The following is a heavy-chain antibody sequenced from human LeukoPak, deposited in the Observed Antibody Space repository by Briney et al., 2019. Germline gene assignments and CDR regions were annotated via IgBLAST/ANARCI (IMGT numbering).Heavy chain of an antibody. D-gene: IGHD2-15*01. CDR2: IIPIFGTA. J-gene: IGHJ6*03. CDR3: ASQVVAATRVNYYYYMDV. V-gene: IGHV1-69*13. Sequence: SVKVSCKASGGTFSIYAISWVRQAPGQGLEWMGGIIPIFGTANYAQKFQGRVTITADESTSTAYMELSSLRSGDTAVYYCASQVVAATRVNYYYYMDVWGKGTTVTISS. CDR1: GGTFSIYA.